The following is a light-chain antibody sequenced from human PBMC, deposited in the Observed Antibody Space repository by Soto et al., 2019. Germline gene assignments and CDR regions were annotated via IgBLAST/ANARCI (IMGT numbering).Light chain of an antibody. J-gene: IGKJ1*01. CDR1: QGIRND. CDR2: AAV. Sequence: AIQMTQSPSSLSASVGDAVTISCRASQGIRNDLSWYQQLPGQAPRLLIYAAVNLQSGVPSRFRGSGSGTEFALTISSLQPEDFATYYCQQYNSYSPTFGQGTKVDIK. V-gene: IGKV1-6*01. CDR3: QQYNSYSPT.